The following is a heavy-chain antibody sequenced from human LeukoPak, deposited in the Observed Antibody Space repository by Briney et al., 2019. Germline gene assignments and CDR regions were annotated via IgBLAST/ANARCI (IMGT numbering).Heavy chain of an antibody. D-gene: IGHD6-6*01. Sequence: PGGSLRLSCAASGFTFSSDSMNWVRQAPGKGLGWVSSISSSRGYIYYADSVKGRFTIFRDNAKNSLYLQMNSLRAEDTAVYFCVRDREQYSSLHWFDPWGQRTLVTVSS. CDR3: VRDREQYSSLHWFDP. J-gene: IGHJ5*02. V-gene: IGHV3-21*01. CDR1: GFTFSSDS. CDR2: ISSSRGYI.